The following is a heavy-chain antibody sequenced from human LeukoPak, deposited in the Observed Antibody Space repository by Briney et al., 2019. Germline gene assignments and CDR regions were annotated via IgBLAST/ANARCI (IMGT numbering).Heavy chain of an antibody. CDR2: IYYSGST. D-gene: IGHD1-26*01. CDR3: ARLLWELGTYYFDY. J-gene: IGHJ4*02. Sequence: SETLSLTCTVSGGSISSYYWSWIRQPPGKGLEWIGYIYYSGSTNYNPSLKSRVTISVDTSKNQFSLKLSSVTAADTAVYYCARLLWELGTYYFDYWGRGTLVTVSS. CDR1: GGSISSYY. V-gene: IGHV4-59*01.